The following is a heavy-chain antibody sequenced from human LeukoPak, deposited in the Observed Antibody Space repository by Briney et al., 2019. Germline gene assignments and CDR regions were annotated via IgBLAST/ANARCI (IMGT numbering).Heavy chain of an antibody. V-gene: IGHV3-7*01. CDR2: IKQDGSEK. J-gene: IGHJ6*02. CDR3: GRAMDV. Sequence: GGSLRLSCAASGFTFSSYWMHWVRRAPGKGLEWVANIKQDGSEKYYVGSVKGRFTISRDNAKNAVYLQMDSLRADDTAVYYCGRAMDVWGQGTTVTVSS. CDR1: GFTFSSYW.